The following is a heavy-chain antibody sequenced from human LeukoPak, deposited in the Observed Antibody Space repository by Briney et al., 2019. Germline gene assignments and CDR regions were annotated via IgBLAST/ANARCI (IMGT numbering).Heavy chain of an antibody. CDR1: GFTFSSYA. D-gene: IGHD7-27*01. J-gene: IGHJ6*02. CDR2: ISYDGSNK. CDR3: ARLPLGGSVDV. V-gene: IGHV3-30-3*01. Sequence: PGGSLRLSCAASGFTFSSYAMHWVRQAPGKGLEWVAVISYDGSNKYYADSVKGRFTISRDNSKNTLYLQMNSLRAEDTAVYYCARLPLGGSVDVWGQGTTVTVSS.